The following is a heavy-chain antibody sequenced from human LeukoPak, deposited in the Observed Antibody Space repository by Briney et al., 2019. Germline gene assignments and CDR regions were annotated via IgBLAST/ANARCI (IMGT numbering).Heavy chain of an antibody. CDR3: ARDRRSSTSCYRY. V-gene: IGHV3-74*01. D-gene: IGHD2-2*01. Sequence: QAGGSLRLSCAASGFTFSSYAMSWVRQAPGKGLVWVSRINTDGSSTSYADSVKGRFTISRDNAKNTLYLQMNSLRAEDTAVYYCARDRRSSTSCYRYWGQGTLVTVSS. CDR2: INTDGSST. J-gene: IGHJ4*02. CDR1: GFTFSSYA.